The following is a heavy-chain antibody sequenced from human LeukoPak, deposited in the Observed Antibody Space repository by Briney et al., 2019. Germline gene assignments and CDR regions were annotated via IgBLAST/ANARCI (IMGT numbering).Heavy chain of an antibody. CDR2: IYTSGST. J-gene: IGHJ4*02. D-gene: IGHD6-19*01. CDR3: ARNPAPGGRYYSSGWSNFDY. V-gene: IGHV4-61*02. CDR1: GGSISSGSYY. Sequence: PSETLSLTCTVSGGSISSGSYYWSWIRQPAGKGLEWIGRIYTSGSTNYNPSLKSRVTISVDTSKNRFSLKLSSVTAADTAVYYCARNPAPGGRYYSSGWSNFDYWGQGTLVTVSS.